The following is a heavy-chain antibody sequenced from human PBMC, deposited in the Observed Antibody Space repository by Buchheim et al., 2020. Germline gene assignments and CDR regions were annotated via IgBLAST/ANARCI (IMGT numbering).Heavy chain of an antibody. CDR1: GFSLSTSGMR. CDR3: ARSYYDSSGYPGAFDI. Sequence: QVTLKESGPALVKPTQTLTLTCTFSGFSLSTSGMRVSWIRQPPGKALEWLARVDWDDDKFYSTSLKTRLTISKDTSKNQVVLTLTNMDPVDTATYYCARSYYDSSGYPGAFDIWGQGT. D-gene: IGHD3-22*01. J-gene: IGHJ3*02. CDR2: VDWDDDK. V-gene: IGHV2-70*04.